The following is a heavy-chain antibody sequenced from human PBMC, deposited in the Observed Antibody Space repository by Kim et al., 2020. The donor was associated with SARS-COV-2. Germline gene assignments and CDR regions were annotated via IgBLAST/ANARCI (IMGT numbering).Heavy chain of an antibody. CDR3: ARASPDYYDSSGYYYDY. J-gene: IGHJ4*02. CDR1: GFTFSSYA. D-gene: IGHD3-22*01. V-gene: IGHV3-64*01. CDR2: ISSNGGST. Sequence: GGSLRLSCAASGFTFSSYAMHWVRQAPGKGLEYVSAISSNGGSTYYANSVKGRFTISRDNSKNTLYLQMGSLRAEDMAVYYCARASPDYYDSSGYYYDYWGQGTLVTVSS.